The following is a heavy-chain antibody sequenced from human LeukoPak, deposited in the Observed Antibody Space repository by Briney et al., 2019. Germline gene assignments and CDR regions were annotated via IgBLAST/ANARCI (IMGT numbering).Heavy chain of an antibody. D-gene: IGHD3-10*01. CDR2: INPSGGGT. V-gene: IGHV1-46*01. CDR3: AREVALLWFGEWLGDFDY. Sequence: GASVKVSCKASGYTFTNYYIHWVRQAPGQGLEWMGIINPSGGGTSYAQQFQGRVTMTRDMSTSTVYMELSSLRSEDTAVYYCAREVALLWFGEWLGDFDYWGQGTLVTVSS. J-gene: IGHJ4*02. CDR1: GYTFTNYY.